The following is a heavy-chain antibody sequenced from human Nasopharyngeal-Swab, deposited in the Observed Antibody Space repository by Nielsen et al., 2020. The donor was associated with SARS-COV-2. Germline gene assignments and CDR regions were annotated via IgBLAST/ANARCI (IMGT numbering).Heavy chain of an antibody. J-gene: IGHJ4*02. Sequence: GGSLRLCCAASGLAFTKAGMRWVRQAPGKGLEWVGRIKSRADGATSGYAAPVEGRFSISRDDSKNTLYLQMDSLKSEDTGVYYCGTSGLTPDHWGQGTPVTVSS. V-gene: IGHV3-15*05. CDR2: IKSRADGATS. CDR1: GLAFTKAG. CDR3: GTSGLTPDH. D-gene: IGHD3-9*01.